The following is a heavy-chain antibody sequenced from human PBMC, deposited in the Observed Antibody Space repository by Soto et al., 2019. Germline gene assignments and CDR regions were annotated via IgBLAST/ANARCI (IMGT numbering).Heavy chain of an antibody. D-gene: IGHD3-3*01. CDR1: GYTFTSYG. CDR2: INAYNGNT. J-gene: IGHJ6*03. CDR3: ARVSDFWSGYHAYYYYYMDV. V-gene: IGHV1-18*01. Sequence: ASVKVSCKASGYTFTSYGISWVRQAPGQGLEWMGWINAYNGNTNYSQKFQGRVTMTRDTSTSTAYMELSSLRSEDTAVYYCARVSDFWSGYHAYYYYYMDVWGKGTTVTVSS.